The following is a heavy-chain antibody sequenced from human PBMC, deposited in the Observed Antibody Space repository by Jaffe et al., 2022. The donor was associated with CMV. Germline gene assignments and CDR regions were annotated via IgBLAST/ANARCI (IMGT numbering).Heavy chain of an antibody. J-gene: IGHJ2*01. CDR2: INHSGST. D-gene: IGHD3-10*01. CDR1: GGSFSGYY. Sequence: QVQLQQWGAGLLKPSETLSLTCAVSGGSFSGYYWNWIRQTPGKGLEWIGEINHSGSTNYNPSLKSRVTMSIDTSKNQFSLKLSSVTAADTAVYYCARDLRFFDDWYFDIWGRGTLVTVSS. CDR3: ARDLRFFDDWYFDI. V-gene: IGHV4-34*01.